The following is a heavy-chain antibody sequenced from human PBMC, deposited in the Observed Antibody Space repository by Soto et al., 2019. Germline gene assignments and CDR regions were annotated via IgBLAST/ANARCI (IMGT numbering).Heavy chain of an antibody. CDR3: ARTVIVGERVYYYGMDV. V-gene: IGHV5-10-1*01. D-gene: IGHD2-15*01. Sequence: GECLKSSCKGSGYSFTSDWISWVRQMPGKGLEWMGRIDPSDSYTNYSPSFQGHVTISADKSISTAYLQWSSLKASDTAMYYCARTVIVGERVYYYGMDVWCQGTTVTVSS. J-gene: IGHJ6*02. CDR1: GYSFTSDW. CDR2: IDPSDSYT.